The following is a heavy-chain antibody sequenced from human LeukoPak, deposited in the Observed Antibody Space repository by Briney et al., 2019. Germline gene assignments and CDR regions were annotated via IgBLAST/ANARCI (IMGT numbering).Heavy chain of an antibody. CDR1: GGTFSSYA. CDR3: ARGGGYVLASFDF. V-gene: IGHV1-69*01. CDR2: IIPIFGTA. D-gene: IGHD5-12*01. J-gene: IGHJ4*02. Sequence: SVKVSCKASGGTFSSYAISWVRQAPGQGLEWMRGIIPIFGTANYAQKFQGRVTITADESTSTAYMELSSLRSEDTAVYYCARGGGYVLASFDFWGQGTLVTVSS.